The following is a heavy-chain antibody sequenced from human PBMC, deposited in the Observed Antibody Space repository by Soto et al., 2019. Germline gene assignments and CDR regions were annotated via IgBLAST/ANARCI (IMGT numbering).Heavy chain of an antibody. CDR3: ARSQYYDFWSGYLAPYYYGMDV. V-gene: IGHV3-74*01. Sequence: SLRLSCAASGFTFSSYWMHLVRQAPGKGLVWVSRINSDGSSTSYADSVKGRFTISRDNAKNTLYLQMNSLRAEDTAVYYCARSQYYDFWSGYLAPYYYGMDVWGQGTTVTRLL. J-gene: IGHJ6*02. D-gene: IGHD3-3*01. CDR1: GFTFSSYW. CDR2: INSDGSST.